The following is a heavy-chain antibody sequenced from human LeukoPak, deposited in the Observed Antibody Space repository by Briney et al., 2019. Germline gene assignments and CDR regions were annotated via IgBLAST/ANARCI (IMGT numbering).Heavy chain of an antibody. Sequence: GGSLRLSCAASGLTFSSHAMNWVRQAPGKGLEWVSAISGSGGNTFYADSVKGRFTISRDNSKNTLYLQMNSLRAEDTALYYCAKAYSSGTYYIDYWGQGTLVTVPS. J-gene: IGHJ4*02. CDR1: GLTFSSHA. CDR3: AKAYSSGTYYIDY. V-gene: IGHV3-23*01. D-gene: IGHD3-10*01. CDR2: ISGSGGNT.